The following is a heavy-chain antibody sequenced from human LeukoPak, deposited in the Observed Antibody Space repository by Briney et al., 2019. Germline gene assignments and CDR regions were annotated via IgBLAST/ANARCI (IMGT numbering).Heavy chain of an antibody. V-gene: IGHV3-74*01. CDR1: GFTFSSYW. Sequence: GGSLRLSCAASGFTFSSYWMHWVRQAPGKGLVWVSRINSDGSSTSYADSVKGRFTISRDNAKNSLYLQMNSLRAEDTAVYYCARLSTYYAFDIWGQGTMVTVSS. CDR2: INSDGSST. D-gene: IGHD1-26*01. CDR3: ARLSTYYAFDI. J-gene: IGHJ3*02.